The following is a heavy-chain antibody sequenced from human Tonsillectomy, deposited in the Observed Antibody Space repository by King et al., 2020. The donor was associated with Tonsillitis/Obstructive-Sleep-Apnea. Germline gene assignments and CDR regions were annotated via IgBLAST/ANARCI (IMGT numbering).Heavy chain of an antibody. Sequence: VQLQQWGAGLLKPSETLSLTCAVYGGSFSGYYGSWIRQPPGKGLEWIGEINQSGSTNYNPSLKSRVTISEDTSRNEFSLKLSYVTAADTAMYYCARGEDIGDLFGGVPPLGHWGQGTLVTVYS. CDR3: ARGEDIGDLFGGVPPLGH. CDR1: GGSFSGYY. CDR2: INQSGST. V-gene: IGHV4-34*01. J-gene: IGHJ1*01. D-gene: IGHD3-3*01.